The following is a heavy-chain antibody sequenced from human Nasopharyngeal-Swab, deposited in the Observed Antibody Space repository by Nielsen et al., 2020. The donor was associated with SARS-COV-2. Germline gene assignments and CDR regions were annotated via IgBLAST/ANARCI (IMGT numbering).Heavy chain of an antibody. CDR2: VSGSGGTT. J-gene: IGHJ4*02. D-gene: IGHD2-15*01. CDR3: AKDRYCSGGACYFSGFDY. Sequence: VRQAPGKVLDWVSGVSGSGGTTKYADSVKGRFTISRDNSKNKLYLQMHSLRVEDTAVYYCAKDRYCSGGACYFSGFDYWGLGTLVTVSS. V-gene: IGHV3-23*01.